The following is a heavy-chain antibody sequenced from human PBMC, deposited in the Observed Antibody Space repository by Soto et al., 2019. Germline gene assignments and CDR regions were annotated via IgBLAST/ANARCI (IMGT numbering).Heavy chain of an antibody. Sequence: SETLSLTCTVSGGSISSGDYYWSWIRQPPGKGLEWIGYIYYSGSTYYNPSLKSRVTISVDTSKNQFSLKLSSVTAADTAVYYCARVDAGRGYYFDYWGQGTLVTVSS. V-gene: IGHV4-30-4*01. J-gene: IGHJ4*02. CDR3: ARVDAGRGYYFDY. CDR1: GGSISSGDYY. D-gene: IGHD1-26*01. CDR2: IYYSGST.